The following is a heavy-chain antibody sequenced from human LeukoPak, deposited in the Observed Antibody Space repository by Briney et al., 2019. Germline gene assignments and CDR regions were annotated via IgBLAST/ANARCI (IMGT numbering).Heavy chain of an antibody. V-gene: IGHV1-18*01. CDR3: ARGHGYYYYMDV. J-gene: IGHJ6*03. Sequence: ASVKVACKASGYRFSRYGINWVRQAPGQGPEWVGWVSVFNGLTKYAQKLQGGVTVTTEISTDTSYMELRSLRSDDTGVYYCARGHGYYYYMDVWGKGTTVIVSS. D-gene: IGHD2-2*03. CDR2: VSVFNGLT. CDR1: GYRFSRYG.